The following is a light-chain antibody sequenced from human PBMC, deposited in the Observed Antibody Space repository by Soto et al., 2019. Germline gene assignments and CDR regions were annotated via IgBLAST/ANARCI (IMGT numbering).Light chain of an antibody. CDR3: QQYDDSVWT. V-gene: IGKV3-20*01. J-gene: IGKJ1*01. CDR2: GAS. CDR1: QSFSSSY. Sequence: EIVLTQSPGTLSLSPGERATLACRASQSFSSSYLAWYQQKPGQAPRLLIYGASNRATGIPDRFSGSGSGTDFTLTISRLEPEDFAVYYCQQYDDSVWTFGQGTKVEI.